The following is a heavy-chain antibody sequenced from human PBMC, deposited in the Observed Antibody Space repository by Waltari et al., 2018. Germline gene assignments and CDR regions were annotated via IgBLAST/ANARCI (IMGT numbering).Heavy chain of an antibody. V-gene: IGHV1-3*03. Sequence: QVQLVQSGAEVKKPGASVKVSCKASGYTFTSSAMHWVSQAPGQRLEWMGWINAGNGNTKYSQEFQGRVTITRDTSASTAYMELSSLRAEDMAVYYCARSPKRGITGTSFDYWGQGTLVTVSS. D-gene: IGHD1-20*01. CDR2: INAGNGNT. CDR1: GYTFTSSA. J-gene: IGHJ4*02. CDR3: ARSPKRGITGTSFDY.